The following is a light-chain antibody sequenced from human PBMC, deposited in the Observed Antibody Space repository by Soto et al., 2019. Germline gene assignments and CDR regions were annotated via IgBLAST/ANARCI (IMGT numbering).Light chain of an antibody. Sequence: EIVLTQSPATLSLSPGERATLSCRASQSVSSSLAWYQQKPGQAPRLLIYDASNRATDIPARVSGSGSGTDFTLTITSVEPDDSAVYCCHQTKYRPVTFGQGTRLVIK. CDR1: QSVSSS. CDR2: DAS. V-gene: IGKV3-11*01. J-gene: IGKJ5*01. CDR3: HQTKYRPVT.